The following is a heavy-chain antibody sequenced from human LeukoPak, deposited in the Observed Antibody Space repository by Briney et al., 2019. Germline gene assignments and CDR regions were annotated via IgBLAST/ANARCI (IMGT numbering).Heavy chain of an antibody. CDR3: ARVRGGN. CDR1: GFKLRDFW. Sequence: GGSLRLSCAACGFKLRDFWMYWVGHAPGKGVVGISNINEYGTTASAASVKGRFTISRDHANNILYLQMNSLRAEDTAVYYCARVRGGNWGRGTLVTVSS. J-gene: IGHJ4*02. V-gene: IGHV3-74*01. D-gene: IGHD3-16*01. CDR2: INEYGTT.